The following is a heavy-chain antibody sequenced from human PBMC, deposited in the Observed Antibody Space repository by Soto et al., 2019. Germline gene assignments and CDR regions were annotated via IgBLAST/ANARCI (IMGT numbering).Heavy chain of an antibody. CDR3: SRRSPAARGGGMDV. D-gene: IGHD6-6*01. CDR1: GGSITSGDYF. V-gene: IGHV4-30-4*01. Sequence: QVHLQESGPGLVKPSQTLSLTCTVSGGSITSGDYFWSWIRQPPGKGLEWIGYIYNTGSTYYNPSLQSLVTISVDTSKSQLSLELRSVTAADTAVYYCSRRSPAARGGGMDVWGQGTTVSVSS. J-gene: IGHJ6*02. CDR2: IYNTGST.